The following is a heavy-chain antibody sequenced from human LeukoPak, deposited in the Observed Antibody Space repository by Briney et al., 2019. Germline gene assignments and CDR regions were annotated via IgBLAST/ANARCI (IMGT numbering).Heavy chain of an antibody. J-gene: IGHJ4*02. CDR2: IYYSGST. Sequence: SSETLSLTCTVSGGSISSSNYYWGWIRQPPGKGLEWIGSIYYSGSTYYNPSLKSRVTISVDTSKNQFSLKLSSVTAADTAVYYCARHTQTGEFVDYWGQGTLVTVSS. CDR1: GGSISSSNYY. CDR3: ARHTQTGEFVDY. V-gene: IGHV4-39*01. D-gene: IGHD3-10*01.